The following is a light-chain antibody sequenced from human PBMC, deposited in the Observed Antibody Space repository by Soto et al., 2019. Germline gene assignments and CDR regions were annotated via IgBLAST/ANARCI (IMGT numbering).Light chain of an antibody. CDR3: AAWDESPNVPV. J-gene: IGLJ3*02. CDR2: SDN. Sequence: VLTQPPSASGTPGQRVTISCSGSNSNIGRNTVNWYQQFPGAAPNLLIHSDNERPSGVPDRFSGSRSGTSASLAISGLQSEDEADYYCAAWDESPNVPVFGGGTKLTVL. CDR1: NSNIGRNT. V-gene: IGLV1-44*01.